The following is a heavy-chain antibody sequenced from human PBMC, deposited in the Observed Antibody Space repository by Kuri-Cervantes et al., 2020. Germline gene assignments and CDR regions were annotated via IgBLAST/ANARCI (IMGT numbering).Heavy chain of an antibody. Sequence: GESLKISCAASGFTFSSYGMHWVRQAPGKGLEWVAVISYDGSNKYYADSVKGRFTISRDNSKNTLYLQMNSLRAEDTAVYYCASLPLVEMATNAFDIWGQGTMVTVSS. V-gene: IGHV3-30*03. CDR3: ASLPLVEMATNAFDI. CDR1: GFTFSSYG. J-gene: IGHJ3*02. CDR2: ISYDGSNK. D-gene: IGHD5-24*01.